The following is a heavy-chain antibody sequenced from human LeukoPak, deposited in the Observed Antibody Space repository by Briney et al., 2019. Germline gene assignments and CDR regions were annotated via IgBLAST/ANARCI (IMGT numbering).Heavy chain of an antibody. D-gene: IGHD2/OR15-2a*01. CDR2: ITSDGSTT. CDR3: ATFGGEGGFLHY. Sequence: GGSLRLSCAASGFTFSTYWMNWVRQAPGKGLVWVSRITSDGSTTRYADSVKGRFTISRDNARNSLYLQMTSLRAEDTAVYYCATFGGEGGFLHYWGQGILVAVSS. J-gene: IGHJ4*02. CDR1: GFTFSTYW. V-gene: IGHV3-74*01.